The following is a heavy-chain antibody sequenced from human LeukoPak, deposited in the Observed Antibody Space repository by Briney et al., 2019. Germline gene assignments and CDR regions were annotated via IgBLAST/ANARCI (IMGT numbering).Heavy chain of an antibody. D-gene: IGHD3-10*01. J-gene: IGHJ4*02. CDR2: ISGSGGST. Sequence: GGSLRLSCVASGFTFSSYEMNWVRQAPGKGLEWVSAISGSGGSTYYAVSVKGRFTISRDNSKNTLYLQMNSLRAEDTAVYYCAKERSEVSGSWVFDYWGQGTLVTVSS. CDR1: GFTFSSYE. V-gene: IGHV3-23*01. CDR3: AKERSEVSGSWVFDY.